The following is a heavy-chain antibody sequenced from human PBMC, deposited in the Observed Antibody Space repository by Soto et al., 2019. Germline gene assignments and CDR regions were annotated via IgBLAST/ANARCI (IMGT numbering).Heavy chain of an antibody. CDR1: GYTFTSYC. Sequence: ASVNVSCKSSGYTFTSYCIHWVRQAPGQRLEWTGWINAGNGNTKYSEKFQGRVTITRDTSASTACLELSSLRSEDTAVYYCARDPNDSSAYYHHYYYGMDVWGQGTTVTVSS. J-gene: IGHJ6*02. D-gene: IGHD3-22*01. V-gene: IGHV1-3*01. CDR3: ARDPNDSSAYYHHYYYGMDV. CDR2: INAGNGNT.